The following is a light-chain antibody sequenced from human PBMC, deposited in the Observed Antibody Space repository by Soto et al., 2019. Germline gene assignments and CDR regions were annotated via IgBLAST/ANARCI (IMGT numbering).Light chain of an antibody. CDR2: DAS. CDR1: QSVRTY. CDR3: HQRSKWPLT. J-gene: IGKJ4*01. Sequence: EIVLTQSPATLSLSPGERATLSCRASQSVRTYLAWYQQKPGQAPRLLIYDASNRATDIPDRFSGSGSGTDFTLTISRLDPEDFAVYYCHQRSKWPLTFGGGTKVEIK. V-gene: IGKV3-11*01.